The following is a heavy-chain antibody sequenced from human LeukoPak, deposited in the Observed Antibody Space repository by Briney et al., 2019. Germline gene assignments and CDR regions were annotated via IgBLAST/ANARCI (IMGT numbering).Heavy chain of an antibody. J-gene: IGHJ4*02. Sequence: GESLKISCKGSGYSFTSYWIGWVRQMPGKGLEWMGIMFPDDSDIRYSPSFQGQVTISADKSISTAYLQWSSLQASDSAMYYCGRGGYSGYEFDYWGQGTLVTVSS. CDR3: GRGGYSGYEFDY. D-gene: IGHD5-12*01. CDR1: GYSFTSYW. CDR2: MFPDDSDI. V-gene: IGHV5-51*01.